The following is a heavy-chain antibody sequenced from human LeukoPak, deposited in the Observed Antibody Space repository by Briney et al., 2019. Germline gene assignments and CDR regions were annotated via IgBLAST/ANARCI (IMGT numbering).Heavy chain of an antibody. J-gene: IGHJ3*02. Sequence: PGGSLRLSCAASGFTFSSYSMNWVRQAPGKGLEWVSSISSSSSYIYYADSVKGRFTISRDNAKNSLYLQMNSLRAEDTAVYYCAVIAAAGSYDAFDIWGQGTMVTVSS. CDR2: ISSSSSYI. V-gene: IGHV3-21*01. D-gene: IGHD6-13*01. CDR1: GFTFSSYS. CDR3: AVIAAAGSYDAFDI.